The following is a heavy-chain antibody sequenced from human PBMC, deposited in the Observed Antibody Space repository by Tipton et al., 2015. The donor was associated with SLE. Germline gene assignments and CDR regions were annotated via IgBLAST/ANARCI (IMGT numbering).Heavy chain of an antibody. CDR3: ARDQEYTQYYYYGMDV. D-gene: IGHD6-6*01. V-gene: IGHV3-7*01. J-gene: IGHJ6*02. CDR2: IKQDGSEK. Sequence: SLRLSCAASGFTFSSYWMSWVSQAPGKGLEWVANIKQDGSEKYYVDSVKGRFTISRDNAKNSLYQQMNSLRAEDTAVYYCARDQEYTQYYYYGMDVWGQGTTVTVSS. CDR1: GFTFSSYW.